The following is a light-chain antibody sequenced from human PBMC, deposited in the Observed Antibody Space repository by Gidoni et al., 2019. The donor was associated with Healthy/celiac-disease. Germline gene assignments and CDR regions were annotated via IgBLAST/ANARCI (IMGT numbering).Light chain of an antibody. V-gene: IGKV3-11*01. Sequence: EIVLTQSPATLSLSPGERATLSCRASQSVNSYLAWYQQKPGQAPRLLIYDASNRATGIPARFSGSGSGTDFTLTISSLEPEDFAVYYCQQRSNWPPTFGQXTRLEIK. CDR1: QSVNSY. CDR3: QQRSNWPPT. CDR2: DAS. J-gene: IGKJ5*01.